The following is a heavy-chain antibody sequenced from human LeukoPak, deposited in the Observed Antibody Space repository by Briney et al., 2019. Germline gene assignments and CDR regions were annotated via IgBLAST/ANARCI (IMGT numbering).Heavy chain of an antibody. CDR2: INSDGSWT. CDR3: VSFYETY. J-gene: IGHJ4*02. V-gene: IGHV3-74*01. D-gene: IGHD2-2*01. CDR1: GNYW. Sequence: GGSLRLSCAASGNYWMHWVRQAPGKGLVWVSHINSDGSWTGYADSVKGRFTISKDNAKNMVYLHMNSLRVDDTAVYYCVSFYETYWGRGALVTVSS.